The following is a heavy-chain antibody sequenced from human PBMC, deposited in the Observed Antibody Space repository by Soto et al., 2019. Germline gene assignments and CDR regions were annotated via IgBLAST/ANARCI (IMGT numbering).Heavy chain of an antibody. D-gene: IGHD6-13*01. Sequence: SETLSLTCAVYGGSFSGYYWSWIHQPPGKGLEWIGEINHSGSTNYNPSLKSRVTISVDTSKNQFSLKLSSVTAADTAVYYCARPRAYTAADLSFDYWGQGTLVTVSS. J-gene: IGHJ4*02. CDR3: ARPRAYTAADLSFDY. V-gene: IGHV4-34*01. CDR2: INHSGST. CDR1: GGSFSGYY.